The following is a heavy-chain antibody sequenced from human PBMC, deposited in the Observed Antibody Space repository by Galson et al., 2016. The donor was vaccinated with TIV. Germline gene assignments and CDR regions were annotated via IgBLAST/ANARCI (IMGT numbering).Heavy chain of an antibody. CDR1: EITVSRNY. J-gene: IGHJ6*02. D-gene: IGHD3-22*01. Sequence: SLRLSCAASEITVSRNYMSWVRQAPGGGLEWVSTIYSSGDTYYADSVKGRFTISKDNSKNTLYLKMSGLRTEDTAVYYCARVQIFDDSGYYYYYYGMDVWGQGTTVTVSS. CDR2: IYSSGDT. V-gene: IGHV3-66*03. CDR3: ARVQIFDDSGYYYYYYGMDV.